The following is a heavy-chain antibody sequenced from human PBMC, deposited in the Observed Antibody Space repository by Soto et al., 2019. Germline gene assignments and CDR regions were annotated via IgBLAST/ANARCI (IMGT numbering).Heavy chain of an antibody. Sequence: QVQLQDSGPGLVKPSQTLSLTCTVSGGSISSGGYYWSWIRQHPGKGLEWIGYIYYSGSTSYNPSLKIRVTISVDTLKNQFALKLSSVPAADTAVYYCARVGGINWFDPWGQGTLVTVSS. D-gene: IGHD3-16*01. CDR3: ARVGGINWFDP. CDR2: IYYSGST. V-gene: IGHV4-31*03. J-gene: IGHJ5*02. CDR1: GGSISSGGYY.